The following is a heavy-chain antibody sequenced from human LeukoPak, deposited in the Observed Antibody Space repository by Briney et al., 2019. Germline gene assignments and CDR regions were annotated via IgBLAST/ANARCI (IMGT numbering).Heavy chain of an antibody. CDR3: AKGGVVVVAATCFDY. CDR2: INRGDIA. CDR1: GSTVSSTY. J-gene: IGHJ4*02. D-gene: IGHD2-15*01. V-gene: IGHV3-53*01. Sequence: PGGSLRLSCAASGSTVSSTYMSWVRQAPGKGLEWVSVINRGDIAYYADSVKGRFTISRDNSKNTLYLQMNSLRAEDTAVYYCAKGGVVVVAATCFDYWGQGTLVTVSS.